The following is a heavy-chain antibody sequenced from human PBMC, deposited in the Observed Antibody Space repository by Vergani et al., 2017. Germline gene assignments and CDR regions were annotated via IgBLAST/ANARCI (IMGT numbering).Heavy chain of an antibody. CDR3: ARQRPGSGWGPGDFDD. Sequence: QLQLQQSGPGLVKPSETLFLTCTVSADSISSGSYYWGWIRQPPGKSLEWIGSIYYSGLTYYNPSLKSRVAISVDTSKDQFSLKVTSVTAADTAVYFWARQRPGSGWGPGDFDDWGQGILVTVSS. CDR2: IYYSGLT. D-gene: IGHD6-19*01. CDR1: ADSISSGSYY. V-gene: IGHV4-39*01. J-gene: IGHJ4*02.